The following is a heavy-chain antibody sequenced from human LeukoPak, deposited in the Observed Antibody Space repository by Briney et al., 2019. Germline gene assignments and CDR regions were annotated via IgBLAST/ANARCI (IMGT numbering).Heavy chain of an antibody. J-gene: IGHJ4*02. CDR1: GYSISSGYY. CDR3: ARGGRGYRFDS. D-gene: IGHD3-22*01. V-gene: IGHV4-61*01. CDR2: IHYSGST. Sequence: TSETLSLTCAVSGYSISSGYYWGWIRQPPGKGLEWIGYIHYSGSTNYNPSLKSRVTISVDTSKNQFSLKLSSVTAADTAVYYCARGGRGYRFDSWGQGTLVTVSS.